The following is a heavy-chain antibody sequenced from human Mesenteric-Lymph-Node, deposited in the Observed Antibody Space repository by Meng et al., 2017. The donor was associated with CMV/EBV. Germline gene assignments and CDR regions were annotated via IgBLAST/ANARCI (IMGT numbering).Heavy chain of an antibody. J-gene: IGHJ4*02. CDR1: GYTFTSYY. Sequence: ASVKVSGKASGYTFTSYYMHWVRQAPGQGLEWMGIINPSGGSTSYAQKFQGRVTMTRDTSTSTVYMELSSLRSEDTAVYYCARVPDDSSGYYYAGAPFDYWGQGTLVTVSS. CDR2: INPSGGST. D-gene: IGHD3-22*01. CDR3: ARVPDDSSGYYYAGAPFDY. V-gene: IGHV1-46*01.